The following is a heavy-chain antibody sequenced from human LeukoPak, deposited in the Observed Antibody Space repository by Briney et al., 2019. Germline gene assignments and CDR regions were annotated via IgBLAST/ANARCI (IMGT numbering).Heavy chain of an antibody. V-gene: IGHV4-34*01. J-gene: IGHJ4*02. D-gene: IGHD3-22*01. CDR1: GGSFSGYY. CDR2: INHSGST. Sequence: SETLSLTCAVYGGSFSGYYWSWIRQPPGKGLEWIGEINHSGSTNYNPSLKSRVTISVDTSKNQFSLKLSSVTAADTAVYYCARRGYYYDSSGYYNWGQGTLVTVSS. CDR3: ARRGYYYDSSGYYN.